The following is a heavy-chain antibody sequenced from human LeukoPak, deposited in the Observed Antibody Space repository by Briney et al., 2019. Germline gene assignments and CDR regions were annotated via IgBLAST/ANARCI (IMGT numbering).Heavy chain of an antibody. CDR1: GDSISGYY. CDR3: ARLSAAVHLGAFDL. J-gene: IGHJ3*01. Sequence: SETLSLTCTVSGDSISGYYWTWIRQPPGKGLEWVGYIHTSGSNNQYPSLKSRVTISVDKPKNHFSLRLTSVTAADTAVYYCARLSAAVHLGAFDLWGQGTMVTVSS. V-gene: IGHV4-4*09. D-gene: IGHD3-3*01. CDR2: IHTSGSN.